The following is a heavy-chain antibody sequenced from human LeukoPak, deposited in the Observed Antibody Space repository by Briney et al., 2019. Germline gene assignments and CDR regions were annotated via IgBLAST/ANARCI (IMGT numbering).Heavy chain of an antibody. D-gene: IGHD2-21*02. CDR2: INPNSGGT. CDR3: ARGRGLNFVVVPAIFDY. Sequence: ASVKVSCKASGYTFTSYGISWVRQAPGQGLEWMGWINPNSGGTNYAQKFQGRVTMTRDTSISTAYMELSRLRSDDTAVYYCARGRGLNFVVVPAIFDYWAREPWSPSPQ. CDR1: GYTFTSYG. V-gene: IGHV1-2*02. J-gene: IGHJ4*02.